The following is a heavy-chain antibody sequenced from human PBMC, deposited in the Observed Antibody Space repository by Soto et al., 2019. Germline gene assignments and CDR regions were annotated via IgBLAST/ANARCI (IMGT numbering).Heavy chain of an antibody. CDR3: ARGSYDILTGYPGTPVDY. CDR2: IYYSGST. J-gene: IGHJ4*02. D-gene: IGHD3-9*01. Sequence: PSETLSHTCTVSGGSVSSGSYYWSWIRQPPGKGLEWIGYIYYSGSTNYNPSLKSRVTISVDTSKNQFSLKLSSVTAADTAVYYCARGSYDILTGYPGTPVDYWGQGTLVTVSS. CDR1: GGSVSSGSYY. V-gene: IGHV4-61*01.